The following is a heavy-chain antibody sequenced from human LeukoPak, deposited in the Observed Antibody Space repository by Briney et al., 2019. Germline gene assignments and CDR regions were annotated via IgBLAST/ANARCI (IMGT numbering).Heavy chain of an antibody. D-gene: IGHD6-13*01. V-gene: IGHV3-11*01. CDR1: GFTFSDYY. CDR3: ARDHFDSSSWYLEDTYYYYYGMDV. CDR2: ISSSGSTI. J-gene: IGHJ6*02. Sequence: GGSLRLSCAASGFTFSDYYMSWIRQAPGKGLEWVSYISSSGSTIYYADSVKGRFTISRDNAKNSLYLQMNSLRAEDTAVYYCARDHFDSSSWYLEDTYYYYYGMDVWGQGTTVTVSS.